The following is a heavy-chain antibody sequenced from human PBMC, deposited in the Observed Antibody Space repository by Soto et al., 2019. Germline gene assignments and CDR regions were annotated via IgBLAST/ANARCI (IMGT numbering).Heavy chain of an antibody. CDR3: ATRPRVRGSASGFDP. J-gene: IGHJ5*02. CDR2: ISGSGGST. D-gene: IGHD3-10*01. Sequence: LRLSCAASGFTFSSYAMSWVRQAPGKGLEWVSAISGSGGSTYYADSVKGRFTISRDNSKNTLYLQMNSLRAEDTAVYYCATRPRVRGSASGFDPWGQGTLVTVSS. CDR1: GFTFSSYA. V-gene: IGHV3-23*01.